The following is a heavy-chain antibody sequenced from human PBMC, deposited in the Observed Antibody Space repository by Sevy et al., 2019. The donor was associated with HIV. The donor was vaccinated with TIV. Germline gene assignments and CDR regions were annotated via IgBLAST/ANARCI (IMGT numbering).Heavy chain of an antibody. Sequence: GGSLRLSCAASAFTFSSYGMHWVRQAPGKGLEWVAVIWYDGSNKYYADSVKGRFTISRDNSKNTLYLQMNSLRAEDTAVYYCARDGDTAVRYYFDYWGQGTLVTVSS. V-gene: IGHV3-33*01. D-gene: IGHD5-18*01. CDR2: IWYDGSNK. CDR1: AFTFSSYG. CDR3: ARDGDTAVRYYFDY. J-gene: IGHJ4*02.